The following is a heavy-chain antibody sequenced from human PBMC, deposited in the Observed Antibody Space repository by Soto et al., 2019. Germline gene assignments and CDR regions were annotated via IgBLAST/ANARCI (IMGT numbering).Heavy chain of an antibody. D-gene: IGHD3-22*01. CDR2: ISSSAYT. J-gene: IGHJ4*02. Sequence: GGSLRLSCAASGFHFSDYYMSWIRQAPGEGLEWISYISSSAYTIYADSVKGRFTISRDNAKNSLFLQMTSLRVEDTAVFYCARNFDSGGYYSDYWGQGTLVTVSS. CDR1: GFHFSDYY. V-gene: IGHV3-11*06. CDR3: ARNFDSGGYYSDY.